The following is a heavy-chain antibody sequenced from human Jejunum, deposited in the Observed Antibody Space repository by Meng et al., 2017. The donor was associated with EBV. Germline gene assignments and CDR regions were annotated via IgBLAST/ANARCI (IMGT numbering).Heavy chain of an antibody. CDR3: ARRVDLGVTAHFDY. D-gene: IGHD2-21*02. CDR1: GGSFSGYS. Sequence: GLVTQWGRGLLKPSGTLSLPCAGYGGSFSGYSWSWIRQSPGKGLEWIGEINHSGSTNYNPSLKSRVTILVDTSKNQFSLKVNSVTAADTAVYYCARRVDLGVTAHFDYWGQGTLVTVSS. J-gene: IGHJ4*02. V-gene: IGHV4-34*01. CDR2: INHSGST.